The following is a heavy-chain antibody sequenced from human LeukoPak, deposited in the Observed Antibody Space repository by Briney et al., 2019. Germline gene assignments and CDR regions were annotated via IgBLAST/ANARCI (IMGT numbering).Heavy chain of an antibody. Sequence: PGGSLTLSCAPSGFTFSSYAMHWVRQAPGKGLEWVAVISYDGSNKYYADSVKGRFTISRDNSKNTLYLQMNSLRAEDTAVYYCARDLVGATYYFDYWGQGTLVTVSS. V-gene: IGHV3-30-3*01. D-gene: IGHD1-26*01. CDR2: ISYDGSNK. CDR3: ARDLVGATYYFDY. J-gene: IGHJ4*02. CDR1: GFTFSSYA.